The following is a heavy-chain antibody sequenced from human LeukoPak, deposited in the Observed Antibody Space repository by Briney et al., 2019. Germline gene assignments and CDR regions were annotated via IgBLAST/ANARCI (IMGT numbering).Heavy chain of an antibody. Sequence: PGGSLRLSCAASGFTFSSYGMHWVRQAPGKGLEWVAFIRYDGSNKYYAGSVKGRFTISRDNAKNSLYLQMNSLRAEDTAVYYCARVDYGGNSGHVRPKYYFDYWGQGTLVTVSS. D-gene: IGHD4-23*01. V-gene: IGHV3-30*02. J-gene: IGHJ4*02. CDR3: ARVDYGGNSGHVRPKYYFDY. CDR1: GFTFSSYG. CDR2: IRYDGSNK.